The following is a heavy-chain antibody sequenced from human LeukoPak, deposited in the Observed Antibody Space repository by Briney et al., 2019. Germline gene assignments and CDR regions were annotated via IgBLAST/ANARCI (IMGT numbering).Heavy chain of an antibody. D-gene: IGHD3-22*01. J-gene: IGHJ4*02. CDR3: ARGPAGYYYDSSGYYFSFRYYFDY. CDR1: GGSFSGYY. CDR2: INHSGST. V-gene: IGHV4-34*01. Sequence: SETLSLTCAVYGGSFSGYYWSWIRQPPGKGLEWIGEINHSGSTNYNPSLKSRVTISVDTSKNQFSLKLSSVTTADTAVYYCARGPAGYYYDSSGYYFSFRYYFDYWGQGTLVTVSS.